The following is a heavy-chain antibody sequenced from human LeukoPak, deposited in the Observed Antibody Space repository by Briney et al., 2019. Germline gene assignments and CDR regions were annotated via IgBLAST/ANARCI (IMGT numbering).Heavy chain of an antibody. CDR3: ARSLAARLFDY. V-gene: IGHV4-4*07. D-gene: IGHD6-6*01. J-gene: IGHJ4*02. CDR2: IYTSVGT. CDR1: DGSISSYY. Sequence: PSETLSLTCTVSDGSISSYYWSWIRQTARKRLWRSWRIYTSVGTNSTPSLKSRVSMSVDTSKNQFSLKLSSVTAADTAVYYCARSLAARLFDYWGQGTLVTVSS.